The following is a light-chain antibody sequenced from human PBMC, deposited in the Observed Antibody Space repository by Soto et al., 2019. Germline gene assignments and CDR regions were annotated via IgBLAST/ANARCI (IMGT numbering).Light chain of an antibody. V-gene: IGKV3D-20*02. CDR1: QSVTSNY. Sequence: EVVLTHSPCTLSLSPLETATLSFMSSQSVTSNYLAWYQHKPGQAPSLLIFGASIRDTGIPDRFSGSGSGTDFTLTISSLEPEDFAVYYCQQRSNWPFTFGQGTRLEIK. J-gene: IGKJ5*01. CDR2: GAS. CDR3: QQRSNWPFT.